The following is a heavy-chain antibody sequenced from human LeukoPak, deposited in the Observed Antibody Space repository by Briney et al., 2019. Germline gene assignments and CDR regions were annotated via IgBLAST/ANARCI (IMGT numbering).Heavy chain of an antibody. CDR2: ISGSGGST. V-gene: IGHV3-23*01. Sequence: PGGSLRLSCAASGFTFSSYGMSWVRQAPGKGLGWVSAISGSGGSTYYADSVKGRFTISRDNSKNTLYLQMNSLRAEDTAVYYCAKNPLWFRELIFDYWGQGTLVTVSS. J-gene: IGHJ4*02. CDR3: AKNPLWFRELIFDY. CDR1: GFTFSSYG. D-gene: IGHD3-10*01.